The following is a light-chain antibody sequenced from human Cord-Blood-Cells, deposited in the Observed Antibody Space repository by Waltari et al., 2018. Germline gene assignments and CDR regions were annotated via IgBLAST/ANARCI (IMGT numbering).Light chain of an antibody. J-gene: IGLJ1*01. Sequence: QSALTQPASVSGSPGQPITISCTGTSSDVGGYNYVSWYQQHPGKAPKLMIYEVSNRPSGVSNRFSGSKSGNTASLTISGLQGEDEADYYCSSYTSSSTVFGTGTKVTVL. CDR3: SSYTSSSTV. V-gene: IGLV2-14*01. CDR2: EVS. CDR1: SSDVGGYNY.